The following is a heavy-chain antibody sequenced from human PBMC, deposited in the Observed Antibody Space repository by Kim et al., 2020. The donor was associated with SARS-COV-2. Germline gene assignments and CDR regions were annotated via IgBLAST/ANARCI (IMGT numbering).Heavy chain of an antibody. V-gene: IGHV4-34*01. CDR2: INHSGST. CDR1: GGSFSGYY. J-gene: IGHJ4*02. D-gene: IGHD4-17*01. Sequence: SETLSLTCAVYGGSFSGYYWSWIRQPPGKGLEWIGEINHSGSTNYNPSLKSRVTISVDTSKNQFSLKLSSVTAADTAVYYCARDAPRNDGDYVLSRYFDYWGQGTLVTVSS. CDR3: ARDAPRNDGDYVLSRYFDY.